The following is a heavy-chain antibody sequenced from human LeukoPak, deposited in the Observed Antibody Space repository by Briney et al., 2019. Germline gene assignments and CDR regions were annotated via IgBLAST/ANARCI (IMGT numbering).Heavy chain of an antibody. D-gene: IGHD5/OR15-5a*01. CDR2: ISPSGGST. Sequence: ASVKVSCKAFGYTFTSNYMHWVRQAPGQGPEWMGVISPSGGSTTYAQKFQGRVTLTRDMSTSTVYMELSSLRSEDTAVYYCARVSTFWSFDYWGQGTLVTVSS. V-gene: IGHV1-46*01. CDR3: ARVSTFWSFDY. J-gene: IGHJ4*02. CDR1: GYTFTSNY.